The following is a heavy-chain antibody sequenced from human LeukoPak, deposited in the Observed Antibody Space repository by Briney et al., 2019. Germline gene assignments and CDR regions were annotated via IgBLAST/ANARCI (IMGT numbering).Heavy chain of an antibody. J-gene: IGHJ4*02. V-gene: IGHV3-33*06. CDR3: AKGRGYSYGLVGY. D-gene: IGHD5-18*01. CDR2: IWYDGSNK. CDR1: GFTFSSYG. Sequence: PGGSLRLSCAASGFTFSSYGMHWVRQAPGKGLEWVAVIWYDGSNKYYADSVKGRFTISRDNSKNTLYLQMNSLRAEDTAVYYCAKGRGYSYGLVGYWGQGTLVTVSS.